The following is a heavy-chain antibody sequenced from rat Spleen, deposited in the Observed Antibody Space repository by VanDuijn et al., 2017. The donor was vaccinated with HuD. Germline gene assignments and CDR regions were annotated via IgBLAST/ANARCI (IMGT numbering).Heavy chain of an antibody. CDR3: ARHGVNYGAYNWFAY. Sequence: EVQLVESGGGLVQPGRSLKLSCVASGFTFSDYNMAWVRQAPKKGLEWVATISYDGSSTYYRDSVKGRFTIPRDSAESTLYLQMNSLRSEDTATYYCARHGVNYGAYNWFAYWGQGTLVTVSS. J-gene: IGHJ3*01. CDR2: ISYDGSST. V-gene: IGHV5-7*01. D-gene: IGHD1-11*01. CDR1: GFTFSDYN.